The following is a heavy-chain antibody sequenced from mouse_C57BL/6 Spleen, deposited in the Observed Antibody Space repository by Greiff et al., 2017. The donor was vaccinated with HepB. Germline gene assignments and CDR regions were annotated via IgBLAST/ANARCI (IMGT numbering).Heavy chain of an antibody. J-gene: IGHJ2*01. Sequence: EVQLQQSGAELVRPGASVKLSCTASGFNIKDDYMHWVKQRPEQGLEWIGWIDPENGDTEYASKFQGKATITADTSSNTAYLQLSSLISEDTAVYYCTPHYYGSSWGYWGQGTTLTVSS. CDR1: GFNIKDDY. CDR2: IDPENGDT. V-gene: IGHV14-4*01. D-gene: IGHD1-1*01. CDR3: TPHYYGSSWGY.